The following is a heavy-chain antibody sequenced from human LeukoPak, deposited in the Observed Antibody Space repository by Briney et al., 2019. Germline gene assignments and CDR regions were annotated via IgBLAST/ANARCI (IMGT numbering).Heavy chain of an antibody. CDR1: GGSISSYY. V-gene: IGHV4-59*01. CDR3: ARAVDYYGSGSYWGYYYYYYMDV. Sequence: SETLSLTCTVSGGSISSYYWSWIRQPPGKGLEWIGYIYYSGSTNYNPSLKSRVTISVDTSKNQFSLKLSSVTAADTAVYYCARAVDYYGSGSYWGYYYYYYMDVWGKGTTVTISS. D-gene: IGHD3-10*01. CDR2: IYYSGST. J-gene: IGHJ6*03.